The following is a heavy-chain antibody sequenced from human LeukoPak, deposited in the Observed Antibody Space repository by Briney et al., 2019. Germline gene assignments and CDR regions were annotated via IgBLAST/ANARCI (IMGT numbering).Heavy chain of an antibody. V-gene: IGHV1-3*01. J-gene: IGHJ3*02. CDR3: ARDVWVTTWGFNI. CDR1: RYTFTEYA. CDR2: INPKNGAT. D-gene: IGHD4-17*01. Sequence: GASVKVSCKACRYTFTEYAIHWVRQAPGQSLEWMGWINPKNGATKYSQKCQGRVTITSDTSANTAYMELSGLRSEDTAVYYCARDVWVTTWGFNIWGQGTMVIVSS.